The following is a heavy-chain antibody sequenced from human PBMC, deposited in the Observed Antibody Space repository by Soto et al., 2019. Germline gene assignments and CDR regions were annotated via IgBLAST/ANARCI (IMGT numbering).Heavy chain of an antibody. CDR2: LSYDGSNK. V-gene: IGHV3-30-3*01. CDR3: ARDIVGVPAAILQGMDV. Sequence: QVQLVESGGGVVQPGRSLRLSCAASGFTFSSYAMHWVRQAPGKVLEWVAVLSYDGSNKYYADSVKGRFTISRDNSKNELNMQMNRLRAEDTAVDYGARDIVGVPAAILQGMDVWGQGTTVTVSS. CDR1: GFTFSSYA. J-gene: IGHJ6*02. D-gene: IGHD2-2*01.